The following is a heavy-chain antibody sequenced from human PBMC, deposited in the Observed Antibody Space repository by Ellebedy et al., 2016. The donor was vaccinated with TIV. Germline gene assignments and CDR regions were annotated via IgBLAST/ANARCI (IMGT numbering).Heavy chain of an antibody. J-gene: IGHJ6*02. CDR2: IDPTDSYT. D-gene: IGHD3-10*01. Sequence: KVSCKASGYSFSTYWITWVRQMPGKGLEWMGKIDPTDSYTNYSPSFQGLVTISADESASTAYLQWPSLKASDRATYYCSRHRGYGMDVWGQGTTVTVSS. CDR3: SRHRGYGMDV. V-gene: IGHV5-10-1*01. CDR1: GYSFSTYW.